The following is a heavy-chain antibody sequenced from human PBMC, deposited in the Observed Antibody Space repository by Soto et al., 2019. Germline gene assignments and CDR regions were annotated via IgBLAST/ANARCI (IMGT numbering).Heavy chain of an antibody. Sequence: SVKVPCKGSRGTFRSYSISWVRQAPGKGLEWMGGIIPIFDITNYEQKFQGRVTITADESTSTAYMELSSLGSDDTAVYYCARPDEGGYSSNHHYYYALDVWGQGTTVTVSS. V-gene: IGHV1-69*13. CDR1: RGTFRSYS. J-gene: IGHJ6*02. CDR3: ARPDEGGYSSNHHYYYALDV. CDR2: IIPIFDIT. D-gene: IGHD3-22*01.